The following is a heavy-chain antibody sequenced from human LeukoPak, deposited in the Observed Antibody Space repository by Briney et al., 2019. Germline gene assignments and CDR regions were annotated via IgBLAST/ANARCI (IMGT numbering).Heavy chain of an antibody. J-gene: IGHJ4*02. CDR2: VSQSGST. CDR3: ARSELNDYSRF. CDR1: GYSLRSGYH. V-gene: IGHV4-38-2*02. Sequence: SETLSLTCTVSGYSLRSGYHWAWFRQPPGKGLEWIGSVSQSGSTYDNPSLKSRVTMSMDTSKNQFSVKMRAVTAADTAVYYCARSELNDYSRFWGQGVLVAVSS. D-gene: IGHD4-11*01.